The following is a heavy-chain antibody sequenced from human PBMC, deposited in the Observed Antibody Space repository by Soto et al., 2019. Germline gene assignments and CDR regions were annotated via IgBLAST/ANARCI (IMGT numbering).Heavy chain of an antibody. CDR3: TRGGDAYKNGH. CDR2: IHYSGST. D-gene: IGHD2-21*01. CDR1: GGSISSYY. Sequence: SETLSLTCTVSGGSISSYYWSWIQQPPGKGLEWIGFIHYSGSTNYNPSLKSRVTMSVDTSKNQSSLKLTSVNAADTAVYYCTRGGDAYKNGHWGQGTLVTVSS. V-gene: IGHV4-59*01. J-gene: IGHJ4*02.